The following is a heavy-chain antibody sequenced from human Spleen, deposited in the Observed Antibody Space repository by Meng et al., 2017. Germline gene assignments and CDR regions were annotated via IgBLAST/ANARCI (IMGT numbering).Heavy chain of an antibody. CDR3: ARMQKGAFDI. J-gene: IGHJ3*02. Sequence: QGALQESGPGLVKPSATLSLTCAVSGYSISSDNWWGWIRQPPGKGLEWIGYIYYSGSIHYNPSLKSRVTMSVDTSKNHFSLKLTSVTAVDTAVYYCARMQKGAFDIWGQGTMVTVSS. CDR1: GYSISSDNW. V-gene: IGHV4-28*05. CDR2: IYYSGSI.